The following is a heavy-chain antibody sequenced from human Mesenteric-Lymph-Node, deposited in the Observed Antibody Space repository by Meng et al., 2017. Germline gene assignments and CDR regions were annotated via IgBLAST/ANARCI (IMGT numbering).Heavy chain of an antibody. V-gene: IGHV4-34*01. CDR3: LLAVVDRTNTFNY. D-gene: IGHD2-15*01. CDR1: GASFTDYY. CDR2: IHHSGTT. J-gene: IGHJ4*01. Sequence: QVQLKPWAAGLLKPPETLSLTCAVYGASFTDYYLGWIRQPPGKGLEWIGEIHHSGTTNYNPSLRSRVTISIDTSKTQFSLKLSSVTAADAAVYYCLLAVVDRTNTFNYWGHGTLVTVSS.